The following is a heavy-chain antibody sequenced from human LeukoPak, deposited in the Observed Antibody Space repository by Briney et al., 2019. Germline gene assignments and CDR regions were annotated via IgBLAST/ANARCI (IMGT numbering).Heavy chain of an antibody. CDR1: GFTFSNAW. D-gene: IGHD6-13*01. CDR3: TTVRGSSYQYFQR. V-gene: IGHV3-15*01. Sequence: PGGSLRLSCAASGFTFSNAWMSWVRQAPGKGLEWIGHIKRKTNGGTADYAAPVKGRFTISRDDSKTTLYLQMNSLKTEDTAVYYCTTVRGSSYQYFQRWGQGTLVTVSS. CDR2: IKRKTNGGTA. J-gene: IGHJ1*01.